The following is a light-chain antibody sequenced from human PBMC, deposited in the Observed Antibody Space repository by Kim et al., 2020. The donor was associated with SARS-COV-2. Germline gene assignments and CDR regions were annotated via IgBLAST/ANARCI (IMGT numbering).Light chain of an antibody. CDR2: KAS. CDR3: QQYSSYSLT. J-gene: IGKJ1*01. Sequence: ASVGDRVTITCRASQSISSRLAWYQQKPVKAPNLLIYKASSLESGVPSRFSGGGSGTEFTLTISSLQPDDFATYYCQQYSSYSLTFGQGTKVDIK. CDR1: QSISSR. V-gene: IGKV1-5*03.